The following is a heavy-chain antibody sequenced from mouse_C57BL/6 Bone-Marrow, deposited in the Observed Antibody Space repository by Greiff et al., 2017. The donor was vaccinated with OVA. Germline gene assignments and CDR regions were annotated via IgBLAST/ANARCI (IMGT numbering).Heavy chain of an antibody. D-gene: IGHD1-1*01. V-gene: IGHV5-17*01. CDR2: ISSGSSTL. CDR1: GFTFSDYG. Sequence: EVQLVESGGGLVKPGGSLKLSCAASGFTFSDYGMHWVRQAPEKGLEWVAYISSGSSTLYYADTVKGRFTISRDNAKNTLFLQMTSLRSEDTAMYYCARCSSFNYFDYWGQGTTLTVSS. J-gene: IGHJ2*01. CDR3: ARCSSFNYFDY.